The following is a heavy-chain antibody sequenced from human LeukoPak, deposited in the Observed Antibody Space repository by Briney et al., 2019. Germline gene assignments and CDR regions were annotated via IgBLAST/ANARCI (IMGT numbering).Heavy chain of an antibody. CDR1: GFRFSTYA. Sequence: GGSLRLSCAASGFRFSTYAMSWVRQAPGKGLEWVSGISGRDDSTYYANSVKSRFTISRDNSKNTLYLQMSGLRAEDTAVYYCAKDRETSSTSPNWFDSWGQGTLVTVSS. CDR3: AKDRETSSTSPNWFDS. CDR2: ISGRDDST. V-gene: IGHV3-23*01. J-gene: IGHJ5*01. D-gene: IGHD2-2*01.